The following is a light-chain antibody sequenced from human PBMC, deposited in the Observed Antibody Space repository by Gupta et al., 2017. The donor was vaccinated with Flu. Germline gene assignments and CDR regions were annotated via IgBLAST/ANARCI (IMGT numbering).Light chain of an antibody. V-gene: IGKV1-39*01. Sequence: DIQMTQSPSSLSASVGDRVTITCRASQSISSYLTWYQQKPGKAPKLLIYAASSWQSGVPSRFSGSGSGTDFTLTISSLQPEDFAAYYCQQGHSYLVGWTLGQGTKVEIK. CDR2: AAS. CDR1: QSISSY. CDR3: QQGHSYLVGWT. J-gene: IGKJ1*01.